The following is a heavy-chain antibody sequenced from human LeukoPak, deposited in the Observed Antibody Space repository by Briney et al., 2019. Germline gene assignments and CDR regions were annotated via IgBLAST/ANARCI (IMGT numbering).Heavy chain of an antibody. D-gene: IGHD6-19*01. CDR1: GGSFSGYY. V-gene: IGHV4-34*01. J-gene: IGHJ4*02. CDR2: INHSGST. CDR3: ARGGVYSSGWYQLDY. Sequence: PSETLSLTCAVYGGSFSGYYWSWIRQPPGKGLEWIGEINHSGSTNYNPSLKRRVTIPVDTSKNQFSLKLSSVTAADTAVYYCARGGVYSSGWYQLDYWGQGTLVTVSS.